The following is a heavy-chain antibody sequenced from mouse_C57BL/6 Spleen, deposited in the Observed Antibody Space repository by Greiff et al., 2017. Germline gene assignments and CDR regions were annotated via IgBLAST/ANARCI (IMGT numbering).Heavy chain of an antibody. D-gene: IGHD4-1*01. V-gene: IGHV2-2*01. CDR3: ASQNELTGSTWCAY. Sequence: VQLQQSGPGLVQPSQSLSITCTVSGFSLTSYGVHWVRQSPGKGLEWLGVIWSGGSPDYNAAFISRLSISKDNSKSQVFFKMNSLQADDTAIYYCASQNELTGSTWCAYWGQGTLVTVSA. J-gene: IGHJ3*01. CDR1: GFSLTSYG. CDR2: IWSGGSP.